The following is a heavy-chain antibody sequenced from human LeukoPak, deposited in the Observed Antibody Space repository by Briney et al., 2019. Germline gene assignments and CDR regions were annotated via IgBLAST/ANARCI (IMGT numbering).Heavy chain of an antibody. V-gene: IGHV3-21*01. CDR2: ISSSSSYI. J-gene: IGHJ4*02. Sequence: PGGSLRLSCAASGFTFINYAMGWVRQAPGKGLEWVSSISSSSSYIYYADSVKGRFTISRDNAKNSLYLQMNSLRAEDTAVYYCARDDSLYYYDSSGPDYWGQGTLVTVSS. CDR1: GFTFINYA. D-gene: IGHD3-22*01. CDR3: ARDDSLYYYDSSGPDY.